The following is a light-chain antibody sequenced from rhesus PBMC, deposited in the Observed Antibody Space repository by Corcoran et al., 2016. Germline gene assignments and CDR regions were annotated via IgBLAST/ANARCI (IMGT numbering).Light chain of an antibody. J-gene: IGKJ1*01. Sequence: DIQMTQSPSSLSASVGDRVTITCRASQGISSWLAWSQQKPGKAPKLLIYKASSLQSGGPSRFSGRGAGTDFTLPISSLQPEDFATYYCQQYNSDPRTFGQGTKVEIK. CDR3: QQYNSDPRT. CDR1: QGISSW. V-gene: IGKV1-21*01. CDR2: KAS.